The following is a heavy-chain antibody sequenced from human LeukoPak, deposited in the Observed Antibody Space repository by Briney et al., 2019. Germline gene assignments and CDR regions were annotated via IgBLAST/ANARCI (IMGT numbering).Heavy chain of an antibody. CDR1: GGSISSGGYY. CDR3: ARFNYIGWFDP. J-gene: IGHJ5*02. D-gene: IGHD1-7*01. Sequence: SETLSLTCTVSGGSISSGGYYWRWLRQHPGKGLEWIGYIYYSGSTYYNPSLKSRVTISVDTSKNQFSLKLSSVTAADTAVYYCARFNYIGWFDPWGQGTLVTVSS. CDR2: IYYSGST. V-gene: IGHV4-31*03.